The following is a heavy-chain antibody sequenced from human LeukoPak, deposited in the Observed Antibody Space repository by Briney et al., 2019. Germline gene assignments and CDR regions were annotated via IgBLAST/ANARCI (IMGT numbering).Heavy chain of an antibody. CDR2: ISGSGGST. Sequence: PGGSLRLSCAASGFTFSSYAMSWVRQAPGKGLEWVSAISGSGGSTYYADSVKGRFTISRDNSKNTLYLQMNSLRAGDTAVYYCAKGPSLNYYDSSGYQNFDYWGQGTLVTVSS. CDR3: AKGPSLNYYDSSGYQNFDY. J-gene: IGHJ4*02. V-gene: IGHV3-23*01. CDR1: GFTFSSYA. D-gene: IGHD3-22*01.